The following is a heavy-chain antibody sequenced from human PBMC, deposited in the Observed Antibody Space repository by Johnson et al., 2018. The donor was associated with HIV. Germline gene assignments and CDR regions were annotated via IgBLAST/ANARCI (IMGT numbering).Heavy chain of an antibody. D-gene: IGHD1-20*01. Sequence: QMQLVESGGGVVQPGRSLRLSCAASVFTFSSYGMHWVRQAPGKGLEWVAVISYDGSNKYYADSVKGRFTISRDNSKNMLFLQMNSLRAEDTAMFYCAKYNWNHDAFDIWGQGTKVTVSS. CDR2: ISYDGSNK. CDR3: AKYNWNHDAFDI. J-gene: IGHJ3*02. CDR1: VFTFSSYG. V-gene: IGHV3-30*18.